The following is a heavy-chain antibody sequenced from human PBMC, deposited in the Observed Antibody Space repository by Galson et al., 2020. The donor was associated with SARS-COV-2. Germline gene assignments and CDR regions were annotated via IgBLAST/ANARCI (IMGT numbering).Heavy chain of an antibody. V-gene: IGHV3-30*04. CDR3: ARGGEWELPYYVVY. D-gene: IGHD1-26*01. CDR1: GFTFSNYV. CDR2: ISSDGSNS. J-gene: IGHJ4*01. Sequence: GESLKISCAASGFTFSNYVMHWVRQAPGKGPEWVAVISSDGSNSFYADSLKGRFTISRDNSKSTLYLQMNSLRAEDTAVYYCARGGEWELPYYVVYLVYGTLVTFSS.